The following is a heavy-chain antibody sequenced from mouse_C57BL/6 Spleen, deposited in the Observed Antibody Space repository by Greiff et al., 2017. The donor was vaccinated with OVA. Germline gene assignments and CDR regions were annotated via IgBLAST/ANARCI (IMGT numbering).Heavy chain of an antibody. V-gene: IGHV5-16*01. D-gene: IGHD2-2*01. CDR2: INYDGSST. J-gene: IGHJ4*01. CDR3: ARGGYYGYDAYAMDY. CDR1: GFTFSDYY. Sequence: EVKLMESEGGLVQPGRSMKLSCTASGFTFSDYYMAWVRQVPEKGLEWVANINYDGSSTYYLDSLKSRFIISRDNTKNILYLQMSSLKSEDTATYYCARGGYYGYDAYAMDYWGQGTSVTVSS.